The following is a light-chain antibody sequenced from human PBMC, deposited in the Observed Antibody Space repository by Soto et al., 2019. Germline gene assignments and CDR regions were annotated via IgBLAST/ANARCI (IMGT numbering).Light chain of an antibody. V-gene: IGKV1-39*01. J-gene: IGKJ3*01. CDR2: TAT. CDR3: QQTYATPFT. CDR1: HNIATY. Sequence: DIQVTQSPSSLSASVGDRVTITCRTSHNIATYLYWYQHRPGKAPNLLIYTATSLQSGVPSRFNGSGTGTDFTLTISALQPEDFTSYFCQQTYATPFTFGRGTTV.